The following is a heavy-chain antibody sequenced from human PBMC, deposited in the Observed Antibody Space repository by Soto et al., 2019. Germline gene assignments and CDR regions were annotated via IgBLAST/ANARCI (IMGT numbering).Heavy chain of an antibody. D-gene: IGHD3-22*01. CDR2: FIPIFRTL. V-gene: IGHV1-69*01. CDR3: VRDRRIYYSDPHDEFVASDYEV. J-gene: IGHJ3*01. Sequence: QVQLIQSEAEVKKPGSSVRVSCTASGGIFGSHGFSWVRQAPGQRLEWVGGFIPIFRTLTYTEKFQARVRIAAEESKNTVYLALSSLTSEDTAVYYCVRDRRIYYSDPHDEFVASDYEVWGQGTMVSVSS. CDR1: GGIFGSHG.